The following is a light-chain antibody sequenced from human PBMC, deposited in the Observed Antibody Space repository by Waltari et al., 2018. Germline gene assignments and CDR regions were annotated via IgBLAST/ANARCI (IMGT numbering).Light chain of an antibody. CDR2: KTS. CDR1: QSVSRW. Sequence: IQMTQSPSTLSASVGVRVTMTCRASQSVSRWLDWYQQKPVKAPKLLIYKTSTLESGVPSRFSGSGSGTEFSLTISSLQPDDFATYYCQHYSTYSWTFGQGTKLEIK. J-gene: IGKJ1*01. V-gene: IGKV1-5*03. CDR3: QHYSTYSWT.